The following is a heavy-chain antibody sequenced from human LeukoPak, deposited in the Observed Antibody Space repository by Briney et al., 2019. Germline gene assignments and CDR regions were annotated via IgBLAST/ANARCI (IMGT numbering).Heavy chain of an antibody. Sequence: SETLSLTCTVSGGSINTYYWSWIRQPPRQGLEYIGCVYYSGSTKYNPSLKSRVTISVDTSKNQIPLKLSSVTAADTAVYYCARGATVMTLVDHWGQGTLVTVSS. CDR3: ARGATVMTLVDH. V-gene: IGHV4-59*01. CDR1: GGSINTYY. CDR2: VYYSGST. D-gene: IGHD4-11*01. J-gene: IGHJ4*02.